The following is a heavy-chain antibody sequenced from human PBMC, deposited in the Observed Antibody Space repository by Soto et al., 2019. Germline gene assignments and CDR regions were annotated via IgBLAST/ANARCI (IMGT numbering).Heavy chain of an antibody. Sequence: QVQLQESGPGLVKPSQTLSLTCTVSGGSISSGDYYWSWIRQPPGKGLEWIGYIYYSGSTYYNPSLKSRVHISEATXXHXFXLKLRSVTAADTAVYYCAREFWITFGGVIVRRWFDPWGQGTLVTVSS. J-gene: IGHJ5*02. D-gene: IGHD3-16*02. V-gene: IGHV4-30-4*01. CDR1: GGSISSGDYY. CDR2: IYYSGST. CDR3: AREFWITFGGVIVRRWFDP.